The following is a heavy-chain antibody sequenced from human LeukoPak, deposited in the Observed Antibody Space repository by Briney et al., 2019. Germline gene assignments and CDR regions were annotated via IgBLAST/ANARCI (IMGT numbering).Heavy chain of an antibody. CDR3: ARRDYCSSTSCPNWFDP. CDR2: ISAYNGNT. D-gene: IGHD2-2*01. J-gene: IGHJ5*02. CDR1: GYTFTSYG. V-gene: IGHV1-18*01. Sequence: ASVKVSCKASGYTFTSYGISWVRQAPGQGLEWMGWISAYNGNTNYAQKLQGRVTMTTDTSTSTAYMELRSLRSDDTAAYYCARRDYCSSTSCPNWFDPWGQGTLVTVSS.